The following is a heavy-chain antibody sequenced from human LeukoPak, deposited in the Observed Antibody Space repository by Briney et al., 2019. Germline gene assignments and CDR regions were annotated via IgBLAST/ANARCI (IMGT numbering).Heavy chain of an antibody. CDR2: MKQDGSEQ. J-gene: IGHJ4*02. CDR3: ARDANWASDY. Sequence: SGGPLRLSCVGSGFTFKDHWMVWVRQAPGKGLEWVANMKQDGSEQYYGDSVRGRFTISRDNAKNSLYLQMTSLRAADTAVYYCARDANWASDYWGQGTLVTVSS. CDR1: GFTFKDHW. V-gene: IGHV3-7*01. D-gene: IGHD7-27*01.